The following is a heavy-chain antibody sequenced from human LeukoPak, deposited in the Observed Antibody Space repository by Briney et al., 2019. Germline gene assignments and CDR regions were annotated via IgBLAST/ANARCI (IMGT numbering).Heavy chain of an antibody. J-gene: IGHJ4*02. CDR1: GFTFSSYG. Sequence: PGRSLRLSCAASGFTFSSYGMHWVRQAPGKGLEWVAVISYDGSNKYYADSVKGRFTISRDNSKNTLYLQMNSLRAEDTAVYYCAKAEWQQLVLDYWGQGTLVTVSS. D-gene: IGHD6-13*01. V-gene: IGHV3-30*18. CDR3: AKAEWQQLVLDY. CDR2: ISYDGSNK.